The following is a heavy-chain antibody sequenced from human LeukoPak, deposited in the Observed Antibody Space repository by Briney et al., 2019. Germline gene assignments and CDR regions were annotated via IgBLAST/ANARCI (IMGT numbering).Heavy chain of an antibody. CDR3: ASAPWLVPVYFDY. V-gene: IGHV3-11*04. J-gene: IGHJ4*02. CDR1: GFIFSDYY. CDR2: ISSGGSTI. Sequence: GGSLRLSCAASGFIFSDYYMSWIRQAPAKGLEWVSYISSGGSTIYYADSVKGRFTISRDNAKNSLYLQMNSLRAEDTAVYYCASAPWLVPVYFDYWGQGTLVTVSS. D-gene: IGHD6-19*01.